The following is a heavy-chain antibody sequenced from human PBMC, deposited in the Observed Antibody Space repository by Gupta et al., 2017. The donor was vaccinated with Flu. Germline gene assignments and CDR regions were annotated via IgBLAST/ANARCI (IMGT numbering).Heavy chain of an antibody. D-gene: IGHD2-2*01. Sequence: QEQLVESGGGVVPPGRSLRLSCAASGFPFSNNGMHRVRPAPGKGLEWVAVIWYDGSNKDDADSVKGLLTIARDKSKNTLYLQMNSLRAEETAVYYCARWNLGYGSGSSCHGDALEIWGQGTMVTVSS. J-gene: IGHJ3*02. CDR3: ARWNLGYGSGSSCHGDALEI. CDR1: GFPFSNNG. V-gene: IGHV3-33*01. CDR2: IWYDGSNK.